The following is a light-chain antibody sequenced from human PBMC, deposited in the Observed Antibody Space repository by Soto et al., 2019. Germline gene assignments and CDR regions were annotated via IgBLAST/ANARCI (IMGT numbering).Light chain of an antibody. CDR3: CSYAGSNNYV. V-gene: IGLV2-8*01. CDR2: EVN. CDR1: RGDVGAYNY. J-gene: IGLJ1*01. Sequence: QSALTQPPSASGSPGQSVTISCTGTRGDVGAYNYVSWYQQYPGRAPKLVIFEVNKRPSGVPDRFSGSKSGITASLTVSGLQAEDEADYYCCSYAGSNNYVFGTGTQLTVL.